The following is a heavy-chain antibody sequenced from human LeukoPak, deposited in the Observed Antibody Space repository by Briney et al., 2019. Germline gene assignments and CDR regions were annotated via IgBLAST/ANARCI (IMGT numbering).Heavy chain of an antibody. CDR1: GGSFSGYY. Sequence: SETLSLTCAVYGGSFSGYYWSWIRQPPGKGLEWIGKINHSGSTNYNPSLKSRVTISVDTSKNQFSLKLSSVTAADTAVYYCARGRVPAAMWFDPWAREPWSPSPQ. D-gene: IGHD2-2*01. CDR2: INHSGST. J-gene: IGHJ5*02. V-gene: IGHV4-34*01. CDR3: ARGRVPAAMWFDP.